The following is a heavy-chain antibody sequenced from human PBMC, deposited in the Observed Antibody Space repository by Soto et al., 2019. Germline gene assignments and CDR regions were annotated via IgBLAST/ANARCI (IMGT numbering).Heavy chain of an antibody. V-gene: IGHV5-10-1*01. CDR1: GYTVTNYY. J-gene: IGHJ4*02. CDR2: IDPSDSYI. D-gene: IGHD1-7*01. CDR3: AIPLARTTPFDY. Sequence: GEFLKISCQASGYTVTNYYIAWVRQVPGKGLEWMGRIDPSDSYIKYSPSFEGHVTMSVDKSISTAFLQWSRLEASDTAMYFCAIPLARTTPFDYWGQGSLVTVSS.